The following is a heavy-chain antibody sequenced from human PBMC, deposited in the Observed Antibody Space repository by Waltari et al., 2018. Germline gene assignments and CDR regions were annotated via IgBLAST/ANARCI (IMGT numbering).Heavy chain of an antibody. J-gene: IGHJ5*01. Sequence: QLQLQESGPGLVKPSETLSLTCTVSGDSISSSPYYWGCLRPPPGEGLDGIANVYYNGNIYYNPSLMSRVTISTDTSKNQFSLKLTFVTAADTAMYYCAKSRAGPVNWFDSWGQGTLVTVS. V-gene: IGHV4-39*01. CDR1: GDSISSSPYY. CDR3: AKSRAGPVNWFDS. D-gene: IGHD3-10*01. CDR2: VYYNGNI.